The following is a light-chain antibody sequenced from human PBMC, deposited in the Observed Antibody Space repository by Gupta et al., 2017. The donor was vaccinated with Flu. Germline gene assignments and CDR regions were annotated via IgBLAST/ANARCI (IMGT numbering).Light chain of an antibody. CDR2: DVS. CDR3: SSYTSISTFYV. J-gene: IGLJ1*01. CDR1: SSDVGRSDS. V-gene: IGLV2-14*03. Sequence: QSALTQPASVSGSPGQSITISWTGTSSDVGRSDSVSWYQQHPGKAPKLLIYDVSNRPSGVSSRFSGSKSGNTASLTISGLQAEDETDYYCSSYTSISTFYVFGTGTKVTVL.